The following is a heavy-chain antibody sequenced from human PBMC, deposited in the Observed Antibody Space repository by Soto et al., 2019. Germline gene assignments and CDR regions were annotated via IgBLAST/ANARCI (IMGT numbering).Heavy chain of an antibody. V-gene: IGHV4-4*02. CDR1: SGSISTANW. J-gene: IGHJ4*02. CDR2: IYHSGGT. D-gene: IGHD2-21*02. Sequence: QVPLQESGPRLVRPSGTLSLTCTVSSGSISTANWWSWVRQPPGRGLEWIGEIYHSGGTHYNMSRKMRVSLSVDKSKNQFSLRLSSVTAADTAMYYCARRGGGVVLTATTPFDYWGQGTLVTVSS. CDR3: ARRGGGVVLTATTPFDY.